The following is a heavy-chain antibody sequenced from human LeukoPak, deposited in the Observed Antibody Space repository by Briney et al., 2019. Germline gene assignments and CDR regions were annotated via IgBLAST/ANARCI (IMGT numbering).Heavy chain of an antibody. CDR1: EFSVGSNY. D-gene: IGHD6-13*01. Sequence: GGSLRLSCAASEFSVGSNYMTWVRQAPGKGLEWVSLIYSGGSTYYADSVKGRFTISRDNSKNTLYLQMNSLRAEDTAVYYCAKTRSWYYFDYWGQGTLVTVSS. J-gene: IGHJ4*02. V-gene: IGHV3-66*01. CDR3: AKTRSWYYFDY. CDR2: IYSGGST.